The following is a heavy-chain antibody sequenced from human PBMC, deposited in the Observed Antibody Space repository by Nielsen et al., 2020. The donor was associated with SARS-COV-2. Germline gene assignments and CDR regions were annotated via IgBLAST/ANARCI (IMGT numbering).Heavy chain of an antibody. CDR1: GLIFSSSW. D-gene: IGHD4-11*01. V-gene: IGHV3-7*05. Sequence: GESLKISCAASGLIFSSSWMVWVRQAPGKGLEWVASINEDGSVVNYVDSVKGRFTISRDNAGKSLYLQMNSLRAEDTAVYYCARDAAYSRFDYWGQETLVTVSS. J-gene: IGHJ4*02. CDR3: ARDAAYSRFDY. CDR2: INEDGSVV.